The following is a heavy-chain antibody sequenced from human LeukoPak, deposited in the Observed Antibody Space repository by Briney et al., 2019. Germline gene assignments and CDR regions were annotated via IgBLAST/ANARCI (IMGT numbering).Heavy chain of an antibody. J-gene: IGHJ6*02. V-gene: IGHV4-30-4*01. CDR1: GGSISSGYYY. Sequence: PSETLSLTCTVSGGSISSGYYYWSWIRQPPGKGLEWIGYIYYSGSTYYNPSLKSRVTISVDTSKNQFSLKLSSVTAADTAVYYCARGAPASYDFWSGYYYGMDVWGQGTTVTVSS. CDR3: ARGAPASYDFWSGYYYGMDV. CDR2: IYYSGST. D-gene: IGHD3-3*01.